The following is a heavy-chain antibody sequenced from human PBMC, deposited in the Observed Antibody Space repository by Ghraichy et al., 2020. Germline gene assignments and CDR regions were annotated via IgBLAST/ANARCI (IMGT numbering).Heavy chain of an antibody. Sequence: GGSLRLSCAASGFTFSSYWMSWVRQAPGKRLEWVANIKQDGSEKYYVDSVKGRFTISRDNAKNSLYLQMNSLRAEDTAVYYCARDQWEDYYYYYMDVWGKGTTVTVSS. CDR3: ARDQWEDYYYYYMDV. CDR1: GFTFSSYW. J-gene: IGHJ6*03. V-gene: IGHV3-7*01. D-gene: IGHD1-26*01. CDR2: IKQDGSEK.